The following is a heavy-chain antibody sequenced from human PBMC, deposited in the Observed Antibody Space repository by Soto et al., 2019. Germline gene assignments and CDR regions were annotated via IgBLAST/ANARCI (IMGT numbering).Heavy chain of an antibody. V-gene: IGHV4-39*01. CDR1: GDSISSSSFY. D-gene: IGHD1-26*01. CDR3: ARRRIVPTTNFDY. Sequence: SGSLSLTCTVSGDSISSSSFYWGWIRQPPGKGLEWIGHIFHTGATYQNPTLKSRLRMSVDTSKNQFSLNLSSVTATDTAVYYCARRRIVPTTNFDYWGQGTLVTVSS. CDR2: IFHTGAT. J-gene: IGHJ4*02.